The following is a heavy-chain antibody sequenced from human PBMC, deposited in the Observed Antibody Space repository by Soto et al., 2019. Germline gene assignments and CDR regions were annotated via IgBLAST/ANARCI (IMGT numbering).Heavy chain of an antibody. Sequence: QVQLQQWGAGLLKPSETLSLTCAVYGGFVSSGSYYWSWIRQPPGKGLEWIGEMSHSGGTHFNPSLKSRATISVDTSKNQFSLKMSSVTAADTALYYCARVERGTATTVVDAFDIWGPGTMVTVSS. V-gene: IGHV4-34*01. D-gene: IGHD1-1*01. CDR3: ARVERGTATTVVDAFDI. CDR1: GGFVSSGSYY. J-gene: IGHJ3*02. CDR2: MSHSGGT.